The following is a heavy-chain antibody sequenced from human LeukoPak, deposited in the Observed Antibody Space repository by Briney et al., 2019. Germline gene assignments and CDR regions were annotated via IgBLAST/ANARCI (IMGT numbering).Heavy chain of an antibody. J-gene: IGHJ4*02. CDR1: GFTFSSYW. D-gene: IGHD1-26*01. V-gene: IGHV3-7*01. Sequence: PGGSLRLSCTASGFTFSSYWMSWVRQAPGKGLEWVANIKEDGSEKYYVDSVKGRFTISRDNAKNSLYLQMNSLRGEDTSMYYCARGGNSRFAYWGQGTLVTVSS. CDR3: ARGGNSRFAY. CDR2: IKEDGSEK.